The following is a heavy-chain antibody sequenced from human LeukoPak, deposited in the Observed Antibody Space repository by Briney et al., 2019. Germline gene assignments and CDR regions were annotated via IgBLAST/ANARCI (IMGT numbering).Heavy chain of an antibody. V-gene: IGHV3-21*01. J-gene: IGHJ3*02. D-gene: IGHD3-22*01. CDR2: ISSSSSYI. CDR3: ARDRYYDSSGSQEDDAFDI. Sequence: GGSLRLSCAASGFTFSSYSMNWARQAPGKGLEWVSSISSSSSYIYYADSVKGRFTISRDNAKNSLYLQMNSLRAEDTAVYYCARDRYYDSSGSQEDDAFDIWGQGTMVTVSS. CDR1: GFTFSSYS.